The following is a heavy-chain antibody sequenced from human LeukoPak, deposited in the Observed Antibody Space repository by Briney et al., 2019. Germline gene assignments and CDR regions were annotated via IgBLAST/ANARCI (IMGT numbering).Heavy chain of an antibody. J-gene: IGHJ4*02. CDR3: AKGDTAMVDDFDY. D-gene: IGHD5-18*01. V-gene: IGHV3-21*01. Sequence: GGSLRLSCAASGFSISSSAMNWVRQAPGKGLEWVSSINNVASHIYYAGSVRGRFTISRDNAKNSVYLQMNSLRAEDTAVYYCAKGDTAMVDDFDYWGQGTLVTVSS. CDR1: GFSISSSA. CDR2: INNVASHI.